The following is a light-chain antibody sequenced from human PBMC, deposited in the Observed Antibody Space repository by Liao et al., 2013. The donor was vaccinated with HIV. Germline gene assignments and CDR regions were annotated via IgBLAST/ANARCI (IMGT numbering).Light chain of an antibody. CDR3: QAWDSSTGV. J-gene: IGLJ3*02. CDR1: KLGDKF. CDR2: QDF. Sequence: SYELTQPPSVSVSPGQTATIPCSGDKLGDKFACWYQQKPGQSPVVVIYQDFLRPSGIPERFSGSTSGNAATLTISGTQPMDEAAYYCQAWDSSTGVFGGGTKLTVL. V-gene: IGLV3-1*01.